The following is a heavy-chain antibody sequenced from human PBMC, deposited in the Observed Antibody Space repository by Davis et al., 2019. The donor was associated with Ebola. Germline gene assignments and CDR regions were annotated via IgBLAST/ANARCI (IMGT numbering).Heavy chain of an antibody. D-gene: IGHD3-22*01. CDR3: ARPLSSGYYAPFDY. J-gene: IGHJ4*02. V-gene: IGHV4-39*07. Sequence: MPSETLSLTCTVSGGSISSSSYYWGWIRQPPGKGLEWIGSVYYSGSTYYNPSLKSRVTISVDTSKNQFSLKLSSVTAADTAVYYCARPLSSGYYAPFDYWGQGTLVTVSS. CDR2: VYYSGST. CDR1: GGSISSSSYY.